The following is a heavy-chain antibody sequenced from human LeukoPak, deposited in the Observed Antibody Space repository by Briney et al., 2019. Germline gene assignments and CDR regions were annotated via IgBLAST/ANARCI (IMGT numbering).Heavy chain of an antibody. V-gene: IGHV3-73*01. CDR3: TRLSDSSSWAY. D-gene: IGHD6-13*01. CDR1: GFTFSGSA. J-gene: IGHJ4*02. CDR2: IRSKANSYAT. Sequence: GGSLRLSCAASGFTFSGSAMHWVRQASGKGLEWVGRIRSKANSYATAYAASVKGRFTISRDDSKNTAYLQMNSLKTEDTAVYYGTRLSDSSSWAYWGQGTLVTVSS.